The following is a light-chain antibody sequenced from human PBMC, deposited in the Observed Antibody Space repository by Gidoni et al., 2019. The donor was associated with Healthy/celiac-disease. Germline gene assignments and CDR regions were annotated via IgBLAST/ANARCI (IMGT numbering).Light chain of an antibody. V-gene: IGKV3-20*01. CDR3: QQYGSSPWT. Sequence: ELVLTQSPGTLSLSPGERATLSCRASQSVSSSYLAWYQQKPGQAPRLLIYGASGRATGIPDRCSGSGSGTDFTLTISRLEPEDFAVYYCQQYGSSPWTFGQETKVEIK. CDR1: QSVSSSY. J-gene: IGKJ1*01. CDR2: GAS.